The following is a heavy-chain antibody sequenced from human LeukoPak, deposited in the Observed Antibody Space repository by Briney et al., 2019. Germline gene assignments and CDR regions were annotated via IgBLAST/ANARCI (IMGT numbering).Heavy chain of an antibody. CDR2: INGDESRT. V-gene: IGHV3-74*03. Sequence: PGGSLRLSCAASGFTFSNYWMHWVRQAPGKGLVWVSCINGDESRTKYVDSVKGRFTISRDNARNTLFLQMNSLRAEDTAVYYCVRSVAVTFDPWGQGTLVTVSS. CDR1: GFTFSNYW. J-gene: IGHJ5*02. D-gene: IGHD6-19*01. CDR3: VRSVAVTFDP.